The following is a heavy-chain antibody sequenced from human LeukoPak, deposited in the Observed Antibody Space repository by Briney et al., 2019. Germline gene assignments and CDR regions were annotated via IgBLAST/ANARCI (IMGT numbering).Heavy chain of an antibody. V-gene: IGHV4-59*01. D-gene: IGHD2-2*01. J-gene: IGHJ4*02. CDR3: ARSIYQLLRFDY. CDR1: GGSISSNY. CDR2: ISYSGST. Sequence: SSETLSLTCTVSGGSISSNYWSWVRQPPGKGLEWIGYISYSGSTNYNPFLKSRVTISGDTSKNQFSLKLSSVTAADTAVYYCARSIYQLLRFDYWGQGTLVTVSS.